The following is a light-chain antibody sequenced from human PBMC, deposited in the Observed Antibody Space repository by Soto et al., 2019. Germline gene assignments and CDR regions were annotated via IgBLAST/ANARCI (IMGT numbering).Light chain of an antibody. J-gene: IGLJ1*01. CDR2: DVS. CDR3: CSCAYSYTFYV. CDR1: SSDVGGYNY. V-gene: IGLV2-11*01. Sequence: QSVLAQPRSVSGSPGQSVTISCTGTSSDVGGYNYVSWYQQHPGKAPKLMIYDVSKRPSGVPDRFSGSKSGNTASLTISGLQAEDEADYYCCSCAYSYTFYVFGTGNKVTVL.